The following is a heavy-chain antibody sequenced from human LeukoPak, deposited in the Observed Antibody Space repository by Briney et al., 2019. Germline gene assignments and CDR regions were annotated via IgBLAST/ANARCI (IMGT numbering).Heavy chain of an antibody. CDR2: IYTSRST. CDR3: ARASRTSFDY. J-gene: IGHJ4*02. D-gene: IGHD2-2*01. Sequence: SETLSLTCTVSGGSISSGSYYWSWIRPPAGKGLEWIVRIYTSRSTNYNPSLKSRITISVDTSKNQFSLKLSCVTAADTAVYYCARASRTSFDYWGEGTLVTVSS. V-gene: IGHV4-61*02. CDR1: GGSISSGSYY.